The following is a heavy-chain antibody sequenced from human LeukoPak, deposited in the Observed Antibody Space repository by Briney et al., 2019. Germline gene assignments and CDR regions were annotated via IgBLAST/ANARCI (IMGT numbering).Heavy chain of an antibody. Sequence: ASVKVSCKASGYTFTSYGISWVRQAPGQRLEWMGWINAGNGNTKYSQKFQGRVTITRDTSASTAYMELSSLRSEDTAVYYCARETMDVWGQGTTVTVSS. V-gene: IGHV1-3*01. CDR2: INAGNGNT. CDR3: ARETMDV. J-gene: IGHJ6*02. CDR1: GYTFTSYG.